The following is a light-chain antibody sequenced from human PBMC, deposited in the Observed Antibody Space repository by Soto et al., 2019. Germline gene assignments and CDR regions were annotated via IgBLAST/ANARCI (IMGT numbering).Light chain of an antibody. J-gene: IGKJ1*01. V-gene: IGKV3-11*01. CDR2: DAF. CDR1: QSVGSS. CDR3: QQSYNTPPT. Sequence: IVLSQSPGTLSLSPGEIAILSCRASQSVGSSLALHQTRLGQAPRLLIYDAFIRATGIPARFSGSGTGTEFTLTINSLQPEAFATYYCQQSYNTPPTIGQGTKVDIK.